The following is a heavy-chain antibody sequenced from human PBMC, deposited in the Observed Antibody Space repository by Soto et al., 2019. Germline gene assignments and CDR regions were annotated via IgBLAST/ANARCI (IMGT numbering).Heavy chain of an antibody. CDR2: IYYLGNT. CDR3: ARRLPTVTPNGFAYYFDY. D-gene: IGHD4-17*01. Sequence: PSETLSLTCTVSGGSISSSSSYWGWIRQPPGKGLEWVGSIYYLGNTYYNPSLGGRVSISVDTSKNQFSLKLSSVTAADTAVYYCARRLPTVTPNGFAYYFDYWGQGTLVTVSS. J-gene: IGHJ4*02. CDR1: GGSISSSSSY. V-gene: IGHV4-39*01.